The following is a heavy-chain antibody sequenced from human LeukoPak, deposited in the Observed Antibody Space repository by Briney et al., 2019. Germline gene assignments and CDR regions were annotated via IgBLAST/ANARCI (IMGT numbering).Heavy chain of an antibody. V-gene: IGHV3-64*01. Sequence: GGSLRLSCAVSGFTFSAYAMSWVRQAPGKGLESVAAISADGGSTYYANSVKGRFAISRDSSRNTLYLQMGSLRAEDMSVYYCAREITGTFDSWGQGTLVTVSS. CDR3: AREITGTFDS. D-gene: IGHD4-17*01. J-gene: IGHJ4*02. CDR1: GFTFSAYA. CDR2: ISADGGST.